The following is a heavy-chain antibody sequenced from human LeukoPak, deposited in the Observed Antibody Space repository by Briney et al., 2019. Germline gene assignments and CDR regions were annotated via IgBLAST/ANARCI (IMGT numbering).Heavy chain of an antibody. J-gene: IGHJ4*02. D-gene: IGHD6-13*01. CDR1: GGSISSYY. V-gene: IGHV4-4*07. CDR2: IYTSGST. CDR3: ARGRVFAQQLVPLDY. Sequence: PSETLSLTCTVSGGSISSYYWSWIRQPAGKGLEWIGRIYTSGSTNYNPSLKSQVTMSVDTSKNQFSLKLSSVTAADTAVYYCARGRVFAQQLVPLDYWGQGTLVTVSS.